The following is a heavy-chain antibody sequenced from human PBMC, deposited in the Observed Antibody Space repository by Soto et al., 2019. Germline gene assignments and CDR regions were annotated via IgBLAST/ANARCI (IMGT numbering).Heavy chain of an antibody. CDR1: GFAFNKFG. Sequence: QVQLVESGGGVVQPGTSLRLSCEASGFAFNKFGMHWVRQAPGKGLEWVAFISYDGSYQYYADSVQGPLTITRDNSMNPLNIQLNSLRREDTAVYYCAKGGEVGGVLGVHWRQGTLVTVSS. CDR2: ISYDGSYQ. J-gene: IGHJ4*02. D-gene: IGHD1-26*01. V-gene: IGHV3-30*18. CDR3: AKGGEVGGVLGVH.